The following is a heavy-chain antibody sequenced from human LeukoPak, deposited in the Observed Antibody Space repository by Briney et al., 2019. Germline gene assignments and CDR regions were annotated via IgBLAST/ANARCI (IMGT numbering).Heavy chain of an antibody. V-gene: IGHV1-2*02. Sequence: ASVKVSCKASGYSFTAYYIHWVRQAPGQGLEWMGWINPNSGGTNYAHNFQGRVTMTRDRSISTAYMELSRLTSDDTAVYYCARASFWESPINWFAPWGQGTLVTVSS. D-gene: IGHD3-16*01. CDR2: INPNSGGT. CDR1: GYSFTAYY. CDR3: ARASFWESPINWFAP. J-gene: IGHJ5*02.